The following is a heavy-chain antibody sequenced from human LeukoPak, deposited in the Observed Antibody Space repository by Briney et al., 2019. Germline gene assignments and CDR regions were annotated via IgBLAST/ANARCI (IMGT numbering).Heavy chain of an antibody. CDR3: ARGSYDSRGYYSDYHFYMEL. Sequence: GASVKVSCKASGCTFTGYYLHWVRQAPGQGLEGMGGINPYNSDTNYSPKFKGRVTLTRDTSTTTSYMDLSRLTSEDTAVYFCARGSYDSRGYYSDYHFYMELWGKGTTVTVSS. CDR1: GCTFTGYY. V-gene: IGHV1-2*02. J-gene: IGHJ6*03. D-gene: IGHD3-22*01. CDR2: INPYNSDT.